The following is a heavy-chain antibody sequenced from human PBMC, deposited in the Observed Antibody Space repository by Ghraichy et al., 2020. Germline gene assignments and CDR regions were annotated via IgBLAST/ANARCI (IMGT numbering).Heavy chain of an antibody. CDR1: GFTFSSYA. Sequence: GESLNISCAASGFTFSSYAMSWVRQAPGKGLEWVSAISGSGGSTYYADSVKGRFTISRDNSKNTLYLQMNSLRAEDTAVYYCAKVEQLDQNLDYWGQGTLVTVSS. CDR3: AKVEQLDQNLDY. V-gene: IGHV3-23*01. CDR2: ISGSGGST. J-gene: IGHJ4*02. D-gene: IGHD6-6*01.